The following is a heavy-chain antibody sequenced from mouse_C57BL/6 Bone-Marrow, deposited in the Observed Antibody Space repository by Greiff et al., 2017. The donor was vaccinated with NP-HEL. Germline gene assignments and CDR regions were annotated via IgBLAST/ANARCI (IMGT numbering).Heavy chain of an antibody. J-gene: IGHJ2*01. CDR1: GYTFTSYG. CDR2: IYPRSGNT. CDR3: AREVGITTVVAARGVDY. V-gene: IGHV1-81*01. Sequence: QVQLKQSGAELARPGASVKLSCKASGYTFTSYGISWVKQRTGQGLEWIGEIYPRSGNTYYNEKFKGKATLTADKSSSTAYMELRSLTSEDSAVSFFAREVGITTVVAARGVDYWGQGTTLTVSS. D-gene: IGHD1-1*01.